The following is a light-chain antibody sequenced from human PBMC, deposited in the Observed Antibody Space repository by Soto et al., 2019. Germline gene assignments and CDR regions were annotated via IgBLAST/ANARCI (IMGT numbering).Light chain of an antibody. J-gene: IGKJ2*01. CDR1: QSFTSH. CDR2: GAS. Sequence: EIVMTQSPATLSVSPGQRATLSCRASQSFTSHLAWYQQKPGQAPRLLIHGASVRATGIPARFSGSGSGTECSLTISSLQSEDFAVYYCHQYSEWPHTFGQGTTLEIK. CDR3: HQYSEWPHT. V-gene: IGKV3D-15*01.